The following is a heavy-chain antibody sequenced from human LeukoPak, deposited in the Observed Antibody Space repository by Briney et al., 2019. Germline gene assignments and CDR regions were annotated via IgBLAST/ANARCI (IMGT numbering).Heavy chain of an antibody. Sequence: GGSLRLSCAASGFTFSSYSMNWVRQAPGKGLEWVAVISDDGSNVYYADSVKGRFTISRDNSKNTLYLQMNSLGGEDTAVYYCARESVFDSWGQGTLVTVSS. CDR2: ISDDGSNV. J-gene: IGHJ4*02. CDR3: ARESVFDS. V-gene: IGHV3-30-3*01. CDR1: GFTFSSYS.